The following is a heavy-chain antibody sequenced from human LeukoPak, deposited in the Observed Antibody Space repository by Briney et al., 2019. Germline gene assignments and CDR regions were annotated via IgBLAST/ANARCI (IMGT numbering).Heavy chain of an antibody. V-gene: IGHV3-23*01. D-gene: IGHD3-22*01. Sequence: GGSLRLSCAASGFTFSSYAMSWVRQAPGKGLEWVSAISGSGDSTYYGDSVKGRFTISRDNSKNTLYLQMNSLRAEDTAVYYCARDRRGYDSSGYYGFWGQGTLVTVSS. CDR2: ISGSGDST. J-gene: IGHJ4*02. CDR1: GFTFSSYA. CDR3: ARDRRGYDSSGYYGF.